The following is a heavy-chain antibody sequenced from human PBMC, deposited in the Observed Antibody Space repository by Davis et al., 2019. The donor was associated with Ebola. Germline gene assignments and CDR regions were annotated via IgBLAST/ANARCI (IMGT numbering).Heavy chain of an antibody. CDR2: LRYDGSNK. CDR3: AKDIGELLIFGAFDI. J-gene: IGHJ3*02. Sequence: GESLKISCAASGFTFSSYGMHWVRQPRARGLEWGAFLRYDGSNKYYADSVKGRFTISRDNSKNTLYLQMNSLRAEDTAVYYCAKDIGELLIFGAFDIWGQGTMVTVSS. V-gene: IGHV3-30*02. CDR1: GFTFSSYG. D-gene: IGHD1-26*01.